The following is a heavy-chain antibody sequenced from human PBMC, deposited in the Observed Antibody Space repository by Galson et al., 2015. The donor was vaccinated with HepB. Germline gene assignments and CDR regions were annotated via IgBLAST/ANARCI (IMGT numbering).Heavy chain of an antibody. Sequence: SVKVSCKASGGTFSSYTISWVRQAPGQGLEWMGRIIPILGIANYAQKFQGRVTITADKSTSTAYMELSSLRSEDTAVYYCARVGIAAGNYYYYYGMDVWGQGTTVTVSS. D-gene: IGHD6-13*01. V-gene: IGHV1-69*02. CDR3: ARVGIAAGNYYYYYGMDV. J-gene: IGHJ6*02. CDR2: IIPILGIA. CDR1: GGTFSSYT.